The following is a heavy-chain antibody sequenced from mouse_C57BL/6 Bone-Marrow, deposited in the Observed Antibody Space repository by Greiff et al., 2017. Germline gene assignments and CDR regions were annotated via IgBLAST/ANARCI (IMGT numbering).Heavy chain of an antibody. CDR3: ARQGYDYLDY. CDR2: ISSGGSYT. D-gene: IGHD2-3*01. CDR1: GFTFSSYG. J-gene: IGHJ2*01. Sequence: EVQRVESGGDLVKPGGSLKLSCAASGFTFSSYGMFWVRQTPDKRLEWVATISSGGSYTYYPDSVKGRFTISRDNAKNTLYLQMSSLKSEDTAMYYCARQGYDYLDYWGQGTTLTVSS. V-gene: IGHV5-6*01.